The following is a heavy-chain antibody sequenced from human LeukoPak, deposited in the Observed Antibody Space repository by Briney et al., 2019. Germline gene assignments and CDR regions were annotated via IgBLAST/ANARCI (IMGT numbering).Heavy chain of an antibody. Sequence: SSETLSLTCTVSGGSISSGGYYWSWIRQHPGKGLEWIGYIYYSGSTYYNPSLKSRVTISVDTSKNQFSLKLSSVTAADTAVYYCARGSTVANPSEAFDIWGQGTMVTVSS. CDR2: IYYSGST. J-gene: IGHJ3*02. CDR1: GGSISSGGYY. CDR3: ARGSTVANPSEAFDI. D-gene: IGHD4-23*01. V-gene: IGHV4-31*03.